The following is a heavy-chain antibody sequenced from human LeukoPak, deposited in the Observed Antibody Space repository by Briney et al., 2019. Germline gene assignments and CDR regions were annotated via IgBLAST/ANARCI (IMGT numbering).Heavy chain of an antibody. Sequence: SETLSLTCTVAGYSISSGYYWGWIRQPPGKGLEWIAIIYHSGITYYNPSLKSRVTISVDTSKNQFSLKLSSVTAADTAVYYCASNLYGSGNYFAYWGQGTLVTVSS. V-gene: IGHV4-38-2*02. D-gene: IGHD3-10*01. CDR2: IYHSGIT. CDR3: ASNLYGSGNYFAY. CDR1: GYSISSGYY. J-gene: IGHJ4*02.